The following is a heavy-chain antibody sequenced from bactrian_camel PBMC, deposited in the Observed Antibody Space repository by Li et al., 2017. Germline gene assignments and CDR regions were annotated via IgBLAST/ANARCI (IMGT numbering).Heavy chain of an antibody. V-gene: IGHV3S53*01. Sequence: QVQLVESGGGLGQPGGSLTLSCAAIGYIGGRYCMGWFRQSSGKERERVAAIDSDGSTSYTVSVKGRFAISRDNAKNTIYLPMNSLKPEDTAMYYCAAEKFSCGPGGTRRLIVTARSYYGMEYRGKGTQVTVS. J-gene: IGHJ7*01. CDR1: GYIGGRYC. CDR2: IDSDGST. D-gene: IGHD2*01.